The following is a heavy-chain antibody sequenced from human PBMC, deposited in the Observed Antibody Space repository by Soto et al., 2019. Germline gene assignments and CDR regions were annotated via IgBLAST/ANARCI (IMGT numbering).Heavy chain of an antibody. CDR1: GFTFSSYA. D-gene: IGHD3-3*01. V-gene: IGHV3-64D*08. Sequence: GSLRLSCSASGFTFSSYAMQWVRQAPGKGLEYVSAISSNGGSTYYADSVKGRFTISRDNSKNTLYLQMSSLRAEDTAVYYCVKVWTITILYGMDVWGQGTTVTVSS. CDR3: VKVWTITILYGMDV. J-gene: IGHJ6*02. CDR2: ISSNGGST.